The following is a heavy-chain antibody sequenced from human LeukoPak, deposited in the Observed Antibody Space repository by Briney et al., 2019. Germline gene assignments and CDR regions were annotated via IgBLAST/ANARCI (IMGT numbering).Heavy chain of an antibody. CDR1: GFTFSSYR. CDR3: ARDYDILTGSVDLSNWYFDL. CDR2: ISSSSSYI. D-gene: IGHD3-9*01. Sequence: GGSLRLSCAASGFTFSSYRMNWVRQAPGKGLEWVSSISSSSSYIYYADSVMGRFTISRDNAKNSLYLQMNSLRAEDTAVYYCARDYDILTGSVDLSNWYFDLWGRGTLVTVSS. V-gene: IGHV3-21*01. J-gene: IGHJ2*01.